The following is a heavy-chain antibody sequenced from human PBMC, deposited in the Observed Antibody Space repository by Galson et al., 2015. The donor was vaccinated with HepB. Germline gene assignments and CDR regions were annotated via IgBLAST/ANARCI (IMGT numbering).Heavy chain of an antibody. J-gene: IGHJ6*03. D-gene: IGHD3-3*01. CDR2: INPNSGGT. CDR1: GYTFTGYH. CDR3: ARGTLRRFLEVRGYMDV. V-gene: IGHV1-2*06. Sequence: SVKVSCKASGYTFTGYHMHWVRQAPGQGLEWMGRINPNSGGTNYAQKFQGRVTMTRDTSISTAYMELSRLRSDDTAAYYCARGTLRRFLEVRGYMDVWGKGTTVTVPS.